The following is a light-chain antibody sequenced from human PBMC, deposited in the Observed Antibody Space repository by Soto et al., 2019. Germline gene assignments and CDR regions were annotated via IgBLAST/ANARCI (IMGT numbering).Light chain of an antibody. CDR2: GTS. CDR3: LQYDSSRT. CDR1: QSVTSRF. V-gene: IGKV3-20*01. Sequence: EIVLTQSPGTLSLSPGERATLSCRASQSVTSRFLAWYQQKSGQAPRLLIYGTSIRAAGIPERFSGSGSGTDFTLTISRLEPEDFAVYYCLQYDSSRTFGQGTKVEMK. J-gene: IGKJ1*01.